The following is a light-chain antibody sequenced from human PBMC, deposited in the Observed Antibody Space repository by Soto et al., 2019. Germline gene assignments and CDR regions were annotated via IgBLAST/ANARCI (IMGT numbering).Light chain of an antibody. CDR1: QSISSY. J-gene: IGKJ3*01. V-gene: IGKV3-11*01. CDR3: QQHSTWPPLFT. Sequence: ETVLTQSPATLSLSPGERATLSCRANQSISSYLAWYQQKPGQAPRVLIYDASKRATGIPARFSGSGSGTDFTLTISNLDPEDSAVYYCQQHSTWPPLFTFGPGTKVDIK. CDR2: DAS.